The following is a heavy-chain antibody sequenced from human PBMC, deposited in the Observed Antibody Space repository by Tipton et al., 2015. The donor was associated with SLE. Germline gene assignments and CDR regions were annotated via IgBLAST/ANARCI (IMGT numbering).Heavy chain of an antibody. CDR3: AREIGRNGGNSGFDY. Sequence: QSGAEVKKPGASVKVSCKASGYTFTSYDINWVRQATGQGLEWMGWISAYNGNTNYAQKLQGRVTMTTDTSTSTAYMELRSLRSDDTAVYYCAREIGRNGGNSGFDYWGQGTLVTVSS. V-gene: IGHV1-18*01. D-gene: IGHD4-23*01. CDR2: ISAYNGNT. CDR1: GYTFTSYD. J-gene: IGHJ4*02.